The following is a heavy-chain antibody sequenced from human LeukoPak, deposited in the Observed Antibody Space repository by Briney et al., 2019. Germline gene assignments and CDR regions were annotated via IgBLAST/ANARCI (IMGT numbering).Heavy chain of an antibody. CDR1: GFTFSSYS. CDR2: ISSSSSVI. J-gene: IGHJ4*02. V-gene: IGHV3-48*01. CDR3: AKEQWLINSFDN. Sequence: PGGSLRLSCAASGFTFSSYSMNWVRQAPGKGLEWVSYISSSSSVIYYADSVKGRFTISRDNAKNSLYLQMSSLRAEDTAVYYCAKEQWLINSFDNWGQGTLVTVSS. D-gene: IGHD6-19*01.